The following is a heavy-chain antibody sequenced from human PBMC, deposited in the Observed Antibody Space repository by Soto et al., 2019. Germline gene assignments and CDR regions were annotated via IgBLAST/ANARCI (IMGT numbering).Heavy chain of an antibody. J-gene: IGHJ6*02. CDR1: VYSFTSYG. CDR3: ARSTSLGIAAAGRSYYYYGMDV. V-gene: IGHV1-18*04. D-gene: IGHD6-13*01. CDR2: ISAYNGNT. Sequence: XSVKVSCKASVYSFTSYGISWVRQAPGQGLEWMGWISAYNGNTNYAQKLQGRVTMTTDTSTSTAYMELRSLRSDDTAVYYCARSTSLGIAAAGRSYYYYGMDVWGQGTTVTVSS.